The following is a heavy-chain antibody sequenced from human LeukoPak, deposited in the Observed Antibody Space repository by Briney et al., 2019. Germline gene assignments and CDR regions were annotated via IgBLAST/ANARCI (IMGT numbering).Heavy chain of an antibody. CDR1: GFTFSSYA. J-gene: IGHJ4*02. CDR2: ISSSSSYI. V-gene: IGHV3-21*04. D-gene: IGHD2-15*01. CDR3: AKAPEYCSGGSCSGGLDY. Sequence: GGSLRLSCAASGFTFSSYAMSWVRQAPGKGLEWVSSISSSSSYIYYADSVKGRFTISRDNSKNSLYLQMNSLRPEDTALYYCAKAPEYCSGGSCSGGLDYWGQGTLVTVSS.